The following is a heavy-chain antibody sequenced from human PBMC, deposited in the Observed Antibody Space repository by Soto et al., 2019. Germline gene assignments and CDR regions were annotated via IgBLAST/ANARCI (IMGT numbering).Heavy chain of an antibody. D-gene: IGHD3-9*01. Sequence: QVQLVESGGGVVQPGRSLRLSCAASGFSFSTYAMHWVRQTPGKGLEWVAVISYDGDHKYYTDSVKGRFTISRDNSKNTLYLLMNSLSSEDTAIYYCARDPAPQASDNLTGYFHVDYWGQGTLVSFSS. V-gene: IGHV3-30-3*01. CDR3: ARDPAPQASDNLTGYFHVDY. J-gene: IGHJ4*02. CDR2: ISYDGDHK. CDR1: GFSFSTYA.